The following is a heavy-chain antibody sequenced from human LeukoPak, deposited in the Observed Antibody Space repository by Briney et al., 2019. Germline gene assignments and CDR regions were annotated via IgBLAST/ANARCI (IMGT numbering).Heavy chain of an antibody. D-gene: IGHD3-10*01. Sequence: ASVKVSCKASGYTFSDYYIHWVRQAPGQGLEWMGFINPSGGSTSYAQKFQGRVTMTRDTSTSAVYMELSSLRSEDTAVYYCARQAHGAPDYWGQGTPVTVSS. CDR2: INPSGGST. V-gene: IGHV1-46*01. CDR1: GYTFSDYY. J-gene: IGHJ4*02. CDR3: ARQAHGAPDY.